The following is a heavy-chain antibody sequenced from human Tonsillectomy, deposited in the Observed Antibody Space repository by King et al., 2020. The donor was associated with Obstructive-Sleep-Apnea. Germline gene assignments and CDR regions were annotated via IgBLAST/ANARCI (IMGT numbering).Heavy chain of an antibody. CDR1: GGSISSRYYS. V-gene: IGHV4-30-2*01. Sequence: QLQESGSGLVKPSQTLSLTCAVSGGSISSRYYSWSWIRQPPGKVLEWIGYIYHSGSTYYNPSLKSRVTVSVDRSKTQFSLKLSSVTAADTAVYYCARYGDYVFAYWGQGTLVTVSS. CDR2: IYHSGST. J-gene: IGHJ4*02. D-gene: IGHD4-17*01. CDR3: ARYGDYVFAY.